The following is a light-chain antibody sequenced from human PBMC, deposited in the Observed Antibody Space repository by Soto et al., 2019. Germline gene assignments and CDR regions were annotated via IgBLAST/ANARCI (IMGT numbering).Light chain of an antibody. CDR3: LSYTSSNTRV. Sequence: QSVLTQPASVSGSPGQSITISCTGTSSDIGGYKYVSWYQHHPGQAPKLMIYEVNNRPSGVSNRFSGSKSGNTASLTISGLQAEDEADYYCLSYTSSNTRVFGGGTKLTVL. V-gene: IGLV2-14*01. CDR2: EVN. J-gene: IGLJ2*01. CDR1: SSDIGGYKY.